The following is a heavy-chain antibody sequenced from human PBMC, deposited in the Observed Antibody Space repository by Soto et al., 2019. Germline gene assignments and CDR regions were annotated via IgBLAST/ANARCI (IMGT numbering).Heavy chain of an antibody. CDR1: GFTCSNYA. Sequence: GVLRRRSWAAAGFTCSNYAISWVRQTQGKGLEWVSAISGSGGSTYYADSVKGRFTISRDNSKNTLYLQMNSLRAEDTAFFYCPKVGPPTAIVPLADFWGQGSLDTVSS. V-gene: IGHV3-23*01. CDR2: ISGSGGST. CDR3: PKVGPPTAIVPLADF. D-gene: IGHD5-18*01. J-gene: IGHJ4*02.